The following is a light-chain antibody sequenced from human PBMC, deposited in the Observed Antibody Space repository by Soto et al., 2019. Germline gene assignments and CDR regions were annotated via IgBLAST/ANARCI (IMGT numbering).Light chain of an antibody. Sequence: ELVLTQSPGTLSLSPGERATLSCGASQSVSSTYLAWYQQKPGQAPRLLIYGASSRATGIPDRFSGSGSGTDFTLTISRLEPEDFAVYYCQQYGSSAWTFGQGTKVEIK. V-gene: IGKV3-20*01. CDR3: QQYGSSAWT. CDR2: GAS. CDR1: QSVSSTY. J-gene: IGKJ1*01.